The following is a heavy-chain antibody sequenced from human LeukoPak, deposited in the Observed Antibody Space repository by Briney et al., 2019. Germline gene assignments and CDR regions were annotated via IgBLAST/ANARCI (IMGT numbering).Heavy chain of an antibody. CDR1: GFTFSRYW. D-gene: IGHD1-26*01. J-gene: IGHJ4*02. V-gene: IGHV3-74*01. CDR2: IKSDGSST. Sequence: QPGGSLRLSCAASGFTFSRYWMHWVRQAPGKGLVWVSCIKSDGSSTSIADSAKGRFTISRDNAKNTVYLQMNSLRAEDTAVYYCVRDKRSYNFDYWGQGTLVTVSS. CDR3: VRDKRSYNFDY.